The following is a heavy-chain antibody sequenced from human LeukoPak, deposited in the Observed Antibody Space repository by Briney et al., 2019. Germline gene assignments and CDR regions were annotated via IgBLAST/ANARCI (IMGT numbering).Heavy chain of an antibody. D-gene: IGHD6-6*01. CDR1: GFTFSSYA. CDR3: AKRGGAARSFDY. J-gene: IGHJ4*02. Sequence: PGGSLRLSCAASGFTFSSYAMSWVRQAPGKGLEWVSAISGSGGSTYYADPVKGRFTISRDNSKNTLYLQMNSLRAEDTAVYYCAKRGGAARSFDYWGQGTLVTVSS. V-gene: IGHV3-23*01. CDR2: ISGSGGST.